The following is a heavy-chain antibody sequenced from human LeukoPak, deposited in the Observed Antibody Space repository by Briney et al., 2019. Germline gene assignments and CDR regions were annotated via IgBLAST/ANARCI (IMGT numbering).Heavy chain of an antibody. CDR1: GYTFTGYY. J-gene: IGHJ4*02. CDR2: INPNSGGT. CDR3: ASRRVDIVATISFDY. D-gene: IGHD5-12*01. V-gene: IGHV1-2*04. Sequence: ASVKVSCKASGYTFTGYYMLWVRQAPGQGLEWMGWINPNSGGTNYAQKFQGWVTMTRDTSISTAYMELSRLRSDDTAVYYCASRRVDIVATISFDYWGQGTLVTVSS.